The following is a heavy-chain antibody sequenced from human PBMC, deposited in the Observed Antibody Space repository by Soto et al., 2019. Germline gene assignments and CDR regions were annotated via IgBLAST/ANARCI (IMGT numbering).Heavy chain of an antibody. V-gene: IGHV4-59*01. CDR3: ARGYCTTNSCHNWLGY. J-gene: IGHJ5*01. Sequence: SETLSLTCTVSGGSITSYYWNWIRQPPGKGLEWIGYMYYSGNTKYNTNYNPSLKSRVTISTDTSKNQFSLKLSSVTAADTAVYYCARGYCTTNSCHNWLGYWGQGTMVTVSS. CDR1: GGSITSYY. D-gene: IGHD2-8*01. CDR2: MYYSGNTKYNT.